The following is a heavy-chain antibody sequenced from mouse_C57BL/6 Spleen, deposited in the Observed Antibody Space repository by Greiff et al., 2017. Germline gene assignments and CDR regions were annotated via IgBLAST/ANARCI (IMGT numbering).Heavy chain of an antibody. CDR2: IWWDDDK. CDR3: ARIADYGSSPYYAMDY. J-gene: IGHJ4*01. D-gene: IGHD1-1*01. Sequence: QVTLKECGPGILQPSQTLSLTCSFSGFSLSTFGMGVGWIRQPSGKGLEWLAHIWWDDDKYYNPALKSRLTISKDTSKNQVFLKIANVDTADTATYYCARIADYGSSPYYAMDYWGQGTSVTVSS. V-gene: IGHV8-8*01. CDR1: GFSLSTFGMG.